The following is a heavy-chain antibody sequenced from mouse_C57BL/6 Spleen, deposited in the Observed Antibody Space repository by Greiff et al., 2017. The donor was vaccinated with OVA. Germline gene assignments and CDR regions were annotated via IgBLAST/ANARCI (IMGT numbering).Heavy chain of an antibody. D-gene: IGHD1-1*01. J-gene: IGHJ1*03. CDR3: ARSDYYYGSNWYFDV. CDR2: INPSNGGT. V-gene: IGHV1-53*01. CDR1: GYTFTSYW. Sequence: QVQLKQPGTELVKPGASVKLSCKASGYTFTSYWMHWVKQRPGQGLEWIGNINPSNGGTNYNEKFKSKATLTVDKSSSTAYMQLSSLTSEDSAVYYCARSDYYYGSNWYFDVWGTGTTVTVSS.